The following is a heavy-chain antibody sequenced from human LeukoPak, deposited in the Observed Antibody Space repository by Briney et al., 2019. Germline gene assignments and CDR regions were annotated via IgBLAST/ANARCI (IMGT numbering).Heavy chain of an antibody. CDR3: ARVLEGRGKSLDY. Sequence: GGSLRLSCAASGFTFSSYSMNWVRQAPGKGLEWVSSISSSSSYIYYADSVKGRFTISRDNAKNSLYLQMNSLRAEDTAVYYCARVLEGRGKSLDYWGQGTLVTVSS. CDR1: GFTFSSYS. J-gene: IGHJ4*02. D-gene: IGHD5-12*01. V-gene: IGHV3-21*01. CDR2: ISSSSSYI.